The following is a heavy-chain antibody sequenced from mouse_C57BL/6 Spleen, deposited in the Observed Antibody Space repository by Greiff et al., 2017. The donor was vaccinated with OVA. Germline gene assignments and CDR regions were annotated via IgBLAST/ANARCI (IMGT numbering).Heavy chain of an antibody. J-gene: IGHJ4*01. V-gene: IGHV1-52*01. D-gene: IGHD2-1*01. Sequence: VQLQQSGAELVRPGSSVKLSCKASGYTFTSYWMHWVKQRPIQGLEWIGNIDPSDSETHYTQKFKDKATLTVDKSSSTAYMQLSSLTSEDSAVYYCARLDLPYAMDYWGQGTSVTVSS. CDR2: IDPSDSET. CDR3: ARLDLPYAMDY. CDR1: GYTFTSYW.